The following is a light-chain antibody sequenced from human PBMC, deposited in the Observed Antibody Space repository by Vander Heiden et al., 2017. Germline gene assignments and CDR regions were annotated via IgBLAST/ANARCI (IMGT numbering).Light chain of an antibody. CDR3: CSFTSSGTYWV. J-gene: IGLJ3*02. CDR2: DVN. V-gene: IGLV2-14*03. Sequence: QSALTQPASVSGSPGQSITISCTGTSSDVGGYDYVSWYQQPPGKAPKLIIYDVNNRPSGVANRFFGSKSGNTASLTISGLQAEDEADYYCCSFTSSGTYWVFGGGTKLTVL. CDR1: SSDVGGYDY.